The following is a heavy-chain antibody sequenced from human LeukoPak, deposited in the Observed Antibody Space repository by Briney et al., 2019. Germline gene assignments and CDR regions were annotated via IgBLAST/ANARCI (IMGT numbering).Heavy chain of an antibody. CDR2: IYYSGST. J-gene: IGHJ3*02. CDR3: ARDSREEQLHAFDI. D-gene: IGHD1-26*01. Sequence: PSETLSLTCTGSGGSISSYYWSWIRQPPGKGLEWIGYIYYSGSTNYNPSLKSRVTISVDTSKNQFSLKLSSVTAADTAVYYCARDSREEQLHAFDIWGQGTMVTVSS. CDR1: GGSISSYY. V-gene: IGHV4-59*01.